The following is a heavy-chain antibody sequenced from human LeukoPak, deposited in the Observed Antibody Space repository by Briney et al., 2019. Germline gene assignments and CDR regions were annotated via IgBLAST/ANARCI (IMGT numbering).Heavy chain of an antibody. CDR1: GLTVSSNY. CDR3: ARTPGEAYCGGDCYPGPFDY. Sequence: GGSLRLSCAASGLTVSSNYMSWVRQAPGEGLEWVSVIYSGGSTYYADSVKGRFTISRDNSKNTLYLQMNSLRAEDTAVYYCARTPGEAYCGGDCYPGPFDYWGQGTLVTVSS. CDR2: IYSGGST. V-gene: IGHV3-53*01. D-gene: IGHD2-21*02. J-gene: IGHJ4*02.